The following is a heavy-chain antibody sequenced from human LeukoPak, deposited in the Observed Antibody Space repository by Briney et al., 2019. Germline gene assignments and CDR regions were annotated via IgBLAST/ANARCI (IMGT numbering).Heavy chain of an antibody. J-gene: IGHJ4*02. CDR1: GGSISSSSYY. V-gene: IGHV4-39*07. CDR2: INHSGST. Sequence: SETLSPTCTVSGGSISSSSYYWGWIRQPPGKGLEWIGEINHSGSTNYNPSLKSRVTISVDTSKNQFSLKLSSVTAADTAVYYCASGGVTMVRGVIITPGFDYWGQGTLVTVSS. CDR3: ASGGVTMVRGVIITPGFDY. D-gene: IGHD3-10*01.